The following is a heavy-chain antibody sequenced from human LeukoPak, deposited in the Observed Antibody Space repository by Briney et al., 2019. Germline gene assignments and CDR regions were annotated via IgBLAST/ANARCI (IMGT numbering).Heavy chain of an antibody. Sequence: GGSLRLSCAASGFTFSGFWMHWVRQAPGKGLVWVSRINSDGRSTSYADSVKGRFTISRDNAKNTLHLQMNSLRVEDTAVYYCAKDGPYGDYVYYWGQGTLVTVSS. CDR3: AKDGPYGDYVYY. D-gene: IGHD4-17*01. V-gene: IGHV3-74*01. J-gene: IGHJ4*02. CDR1: GFTFSGFW. CDR2: INSDGRST.